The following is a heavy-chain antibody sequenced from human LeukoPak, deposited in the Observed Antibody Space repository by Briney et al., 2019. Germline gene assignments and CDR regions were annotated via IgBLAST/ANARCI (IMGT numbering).Heavy chain of an antibody. CDR3: AKGAFRDQVQGYYYMDV. D-gene: IGHD3-10*01. CDR2: IKQDGSEK. Sequence: GGSLRLSCAASGFTFSSYWMSWVRQAPGKGLEWVANIKQDGSEKYYVDSVKGRFIISRDNAKNSLYLQMNSQRAEDTAVYYCAKGAFRDQVQGYYYMDVWGKGTTVTVSS. CDR1: GFTFSSYW. J-gene: IGHJ6*03. V-gene: IGHV3-7*01.